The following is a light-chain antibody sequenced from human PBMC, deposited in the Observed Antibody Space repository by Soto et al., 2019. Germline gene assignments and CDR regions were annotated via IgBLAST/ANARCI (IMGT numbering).Light chain of an antibody. J-gene: IGLJ2*01. Sequence: QSALTQPPSASGSPGQSVTIPCAGTSTDVGEYNYVSWYQQHPGKVPKLIIFEVNKRPSGVPDRFSGSKSGDTASLTVSGLQAEGEADYYCSSFVGAPVIFGGGTKVTVL. CDR1: STDVGEYNY. CDR3: SSFVGAPVI. CDR2: EVN. V-gene: IGLV2-8*01.